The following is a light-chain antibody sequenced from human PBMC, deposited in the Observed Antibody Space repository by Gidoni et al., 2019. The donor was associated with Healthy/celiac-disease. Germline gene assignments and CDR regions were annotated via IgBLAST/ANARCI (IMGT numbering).Light chain of an antibody. V-gene: IGKV3-15*01. CDR3: QQYNNWPPIT. Sequence: EIVMTQSPATLSVSPGERATLSCRASQSVSSNLAWYQQKPGPAPRLLIYGASTRAIGIPARFSGSGSGTEFTLNISSLQSEDFAVYYCQQYNNWPPITFGPGTKVDIK. CDR1: QSVSSN. CDR2: GAS. J-gene: IGKJ3*01.